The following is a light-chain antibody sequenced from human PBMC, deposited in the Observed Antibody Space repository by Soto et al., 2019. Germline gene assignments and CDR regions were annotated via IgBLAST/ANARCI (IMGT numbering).Light chain of an antibody. J-gene: IGLJ1*01. V-gene: IGLV2-11*01. CDR1: SSDVGEYDY. Sequence: QSALTHPRSVSGSPGQSFTISCTGTSSDVGEYDYVSWYQQHPGKAPKLMIFDVSERPSGVPDRFSGSKTGNTASLTISGLQAEDEADYYCCSYAGSPYVFGTGTKVTVL. CDR3: CSYAGSPYV. CDR2: DVS.